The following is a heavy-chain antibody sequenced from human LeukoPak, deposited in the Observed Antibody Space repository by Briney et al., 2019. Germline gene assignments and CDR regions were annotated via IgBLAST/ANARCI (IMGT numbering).Heavy chain of an antibody. Sequence: GRSLRLSCAASGFTFSSYGMHWVRQAPGKGLEWVAVIWYDGSNKYYADSVKGRFTISRDNSKNTLYLQMNSLRAEDTAVYYCARAGGNIAARYHYYYMDVWGKGTTVTVSS. CDR3: ARAGGNIAARYHYYYMDV. CDR1: GFTFSSYG. CDR2: IWYDGSNK. V-gene: IGHV3-33*01. J-gene: IGHJ6*03. D-gene: IGHD6-6*01.